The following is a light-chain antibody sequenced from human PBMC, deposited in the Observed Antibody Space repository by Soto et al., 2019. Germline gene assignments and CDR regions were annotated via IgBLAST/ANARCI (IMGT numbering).Light chain of an antibody. V-gene: IGKV4-1*01. CDR3: QQYYSNPHT. J-gene: IGKJ1*01. Sequence: ILLTQSAESIGVSLGESATVNWKSSQSFLYSSNNKNYLAWYQQKPGQPPKLLIYWASSRESGVPARFSGSGSGTDFTLTISNLQAEDVATYYCQQYYSNPHTFGQGTKVDIK. CDR2: WAS. CDR1: QSFLYSSNNKNY.